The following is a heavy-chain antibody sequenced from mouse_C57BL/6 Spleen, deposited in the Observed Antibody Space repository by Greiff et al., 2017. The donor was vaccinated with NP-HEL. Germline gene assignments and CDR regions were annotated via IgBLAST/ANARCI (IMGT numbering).Heavy chain of an antibody. D-gene: IGHD2-4*01. Sequence: EVHLVESGGGLVKPGGSLKLSCAASGFTFSSYAMSWVRQTPEKRLEWVATISDGGSYTYYPDNVKGRFTISRDNAKNNLYLQMSHLKSEDTAMDYCARGGDYDGYFDYWGQGTTLTVSS. J-gene: IGHJ2*01. CDR2: ISDGGSYT. CDR3: ARGGDYDGYFDY. V-gene: IGHV5-4*01. CDR1: GFTFSSYA.